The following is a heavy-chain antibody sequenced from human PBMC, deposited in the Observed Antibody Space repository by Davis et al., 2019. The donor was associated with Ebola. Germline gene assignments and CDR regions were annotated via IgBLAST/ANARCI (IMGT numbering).Heavy chain of an antibody. J-gene: IGHJ4*02. CDR3: ARQEGFAWWPL. Sequence: SETLSLTCTVSNGSISNYYWTWIRQPPGKGLEWIGYIYYSGSTNFNPSLKSRVTISVDTSKNQFSLRLSSVTAADTAVYYCARQEGFAWWPLWGRGALVTVSS. CDR2: IYYSGST. D-gene: IGHD2-15*01. V-gene: IGHV4-59*08. CDR1: NGSISNYY.